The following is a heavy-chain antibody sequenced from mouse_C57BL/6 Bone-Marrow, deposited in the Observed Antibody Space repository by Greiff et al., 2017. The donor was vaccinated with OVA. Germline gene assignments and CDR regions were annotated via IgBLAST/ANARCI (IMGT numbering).Heavy chain of an antibody. D-gene: IGHD1-1*01. CDR3: ASRYYYGSSYYAMDY. Sequence: QVHVKQSGPELVKPGASVKISCKASGYTFTDYYINWVKQRPGQGLEWIGWIFPGSGSTYYNEKFKGKATSTVDKSSSTAYMLLSSLTSEDSAVYFCASRYYYGSSYYAMDYWGQGTSVTVSS. V-gene: IGHV1-75*01. CDR2: IFPGSGST. CDR1: GYTFTDYY. J-gene: IGHJ4*01.